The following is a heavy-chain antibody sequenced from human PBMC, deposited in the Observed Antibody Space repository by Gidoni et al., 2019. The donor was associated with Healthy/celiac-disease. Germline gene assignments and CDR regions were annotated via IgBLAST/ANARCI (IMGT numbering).Heavy chain of an antibody. CDR2: ISWNSGSI. CDR3: AKDWNTGGYYYYGMDV. CDR1: GFTFTEYA. D-gene: IGHD2-8*02. V-gene: IGHV3-9*01. Sequence: EVQLVESGGGLVQPGRSLRLSCAASGFTFTEYAMHWVRQAPGKGLEWVSGISWNSGSIGYADSVKGRFTISRDNAKNSLYLQMNSLRAEDTALYYCAKDWNTGGYYYYGMDVWGQGTTVTVSS. J-gene: IGHJ6*02.